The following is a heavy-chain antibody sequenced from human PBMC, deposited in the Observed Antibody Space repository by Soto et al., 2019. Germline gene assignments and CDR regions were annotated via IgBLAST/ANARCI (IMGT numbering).Heavy chain of an antibody. CDR1: GFSFSTCS. D-gene: IGHD2-21*02. Sequence: GSLRLSCEASGFSFSTCSMHWVRQAPGKGLEWVSSIGRRSDIYYADSVKGRFTISRDNAKNSVSLQMNSLRDEDTAVYYCAREETAWPLAYGLDVWGQGTTVTVSS. CDR2: IGRRSDI. CDR3: AREETAWPLAYGLDV. V-gene: IGHV3-21*01. J-gene: IGHJ6*02.